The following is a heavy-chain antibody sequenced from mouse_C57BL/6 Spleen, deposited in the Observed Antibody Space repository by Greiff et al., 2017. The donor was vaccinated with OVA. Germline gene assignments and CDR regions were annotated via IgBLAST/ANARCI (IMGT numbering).Heavy chain of an antibody. CDR3: ARQGYYGSSPGYFDY. V-gene: IGHV5-6*01. CDR2: ISSGGSYT. D-gene: IGHD1-1*01. CDR1: GFTFSSYG. J-gene: IGHJ2*01. Sequence: EVNVVESGGDLVKPGGSLKLSCAASGFTFSSYGMSWVRQTPDKRLEWVATISSGGSYTYYPDSVKGRFTISRDNAKNTLYLQMSSLKSEDTAMYYCARQGYYGSSPGYFDYWGQGTTLTVSS.